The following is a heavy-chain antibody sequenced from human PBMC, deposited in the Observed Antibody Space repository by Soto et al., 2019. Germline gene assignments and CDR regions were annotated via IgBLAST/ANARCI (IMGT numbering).Heavy chain of an antibody. D-gene: IGHD1-26*01. CDR3: AKAHLLYYYYMDV. CDR2: ISGSGGST. V-gene: IGHV3-23*01. Sequence: GGFLRLSCAASGFTFSSYAMSWVRQAPGKGLEWVSAISGSGGSTYYADSVKGRFTISRDNSKNTLYLQMNSLRAEDTAVYYCAKAHLLYYYYMDVWGKGTTVTVSS. CDR1: GFTFSSYA. J-gene: IGHJ6*03.